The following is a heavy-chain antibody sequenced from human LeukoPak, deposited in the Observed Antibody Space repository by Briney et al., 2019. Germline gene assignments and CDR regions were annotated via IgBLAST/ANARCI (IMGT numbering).Heavy chain of an antibody. CDR2: MNPNSGNT. V-gene: IGHV1-8*01. CDR3: AREERGPITFGGVIVIYSYFDY. J-gene: IGHJ4*02. CDR1: GYTFTSYD. D-gene: IGHD3-16*02. Sequence: GASVKVSCKASGYTFTSYDINWVRQATGQGLEWMGWMNPNSGNTGYAQKFQGRVTMTRNTSISTAYMELSSLRSEDTGVYYCAREERGPITFGGVIVIYSYFDYWGQGTLVTVSS.